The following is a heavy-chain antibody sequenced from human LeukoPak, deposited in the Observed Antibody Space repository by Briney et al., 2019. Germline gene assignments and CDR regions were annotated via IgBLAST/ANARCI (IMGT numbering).Heavy chain of an antibody. J-gene: IGHJ4*02. D-gene: IGHD3-10*01. Sequence: PGGSLRLSCAASGFTFSSYGMHWVRQAPGKGLEWVAFIRYDGGNKYYADSVKGRFTISRDNSKNTLYLQMNSLRAEDTAVYYCAKSRHMVRGVTPFDYWGQGTLVTVSS. CDR1: GFTFSSYG. CDR2: IRYDGGNK. CDR3: AKSRHMVRGVTPFDY. V-gene: IGHV3-30*02.